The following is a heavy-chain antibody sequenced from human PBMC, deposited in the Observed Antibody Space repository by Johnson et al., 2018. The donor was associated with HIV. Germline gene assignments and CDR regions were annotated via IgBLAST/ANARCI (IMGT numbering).Heavy chain of an antibody. CDR2: INWNGGSR. V-gene: IGHV3-20*04. D-gene: IGHD1-26*01. Sequence: VQLVESGGGVVRPGGSLRLSCAASGFTFDDYGMGWVRQVPGKGLDWVSGINWNGGSRGYADSVKGRFTISRDNAKNSLYLQMNSLRAEDTALYYCARVLVGTTTDDFDIWGQGTMVTVSS. J-gene: IGHJ3*02. CDR3: ARVLVGTTTDDFDI. CDR1: GFTFDDYG.